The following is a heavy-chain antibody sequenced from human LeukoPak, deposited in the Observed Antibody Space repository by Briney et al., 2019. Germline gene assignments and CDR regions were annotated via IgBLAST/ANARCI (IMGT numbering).Heavy chain of an antibody. V-gene: IGHV1-46*01. Sequence: GASVKVSFKASGYTFTSYYMHWVRQAPGQGLEWMGIINPSGGSTSYAQKFQGRVTMTRDTSTSTVYMELSSLRSEDTAVYYCARDAVVTPSFDYWGQGTLVTVSS. CDR2: INPSGGST. CDR1: GYTFTSYY. D-gene: IGHD4-23*01. J-gene: IGHJ4*02. CDR3: ARDAVVTPSFDY.